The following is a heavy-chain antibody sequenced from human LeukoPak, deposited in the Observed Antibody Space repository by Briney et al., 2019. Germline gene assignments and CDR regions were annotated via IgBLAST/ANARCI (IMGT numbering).Heavy chain of an antibody. J-gene: IGHJ6*03. Sequence: GGSLRLSCAASGFTFSIYSMNWVRQARGKGLEWVSYISSSNTIYYADSVKGRFTISGDNAKNSLYLQMNSLRAEDTAVYYCAKDPTEYSSSWYGYYMDVWGKGTTVTVSS. CDR3: AKDPTEYSSSWYGYYMDV. CDR2: ISSSNTI. D-gene: IGHD6-13*01. V-gene: IGHV3-48*04. CDR1: GFTFSIYS.